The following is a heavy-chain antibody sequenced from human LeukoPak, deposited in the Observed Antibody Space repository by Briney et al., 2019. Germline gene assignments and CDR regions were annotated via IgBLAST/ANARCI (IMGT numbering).Heavy chain of an antibody. CDR2: INHSGST. Sequence: SETLSLTCAVYGGSFSGYYSNWIRQPPGKGLEWIGEINHSGSTNYNPSLKSRVTISVDTSKNQFSLKLSSVTAADTAVYYCAREGDRWAAVAGTIDYWGQGTLVTVSS. CDR1: GGSFSGYY. CDR3: AREGDRWAAVAGTIDY. D-gene: IGHD6-19*01. J-gene: IGHJ4*02. V-gene: IGHV4-34*09.